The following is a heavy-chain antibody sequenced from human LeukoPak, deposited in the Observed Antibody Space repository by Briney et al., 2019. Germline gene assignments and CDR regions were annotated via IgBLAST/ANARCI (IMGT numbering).Heavy chain of an antibody. CDR3: AKVDSSGWFDY. J-gene: IGHJ4*02. CDR1: GFTFSSYS. Sequence: GGSLRLSCAASGFTFSSYSMNWVRQAPGKGLEWVSSISSSSSYIYYADSVKGRFTISRDNSKNTLYLQMNSLRAEDTAVYYCAKVDSSGWFDYWGQGTLVTVSS. CDR2: ISSSSSYI. V-gene: IGHV3-21*04. D-gene: IGHD6-19*01.